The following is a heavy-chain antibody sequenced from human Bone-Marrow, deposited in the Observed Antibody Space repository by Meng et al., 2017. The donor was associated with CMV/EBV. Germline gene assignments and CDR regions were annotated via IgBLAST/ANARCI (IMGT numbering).Heavy chain of an antibody. J-gene: IGHJ6*02. CDR1: GFTFSTYS. D-gene: IGHD3-22*01. V-gene: IGHV3-48*04. CDR3: ARADSSGYYGGEDYYYYYGMDV. Sequence: GESLKISCAASGFTFSTYSMNWVRQAPGKGLEWVSYISGTSNTIYYAGSVKGRFTISRDNAKNSLYLQMNSLRAEDTAVYYCARADSSGYYGGEDYYYYYGMDVWGQGTTVTVSS. CDR2: ISGTSNTI.